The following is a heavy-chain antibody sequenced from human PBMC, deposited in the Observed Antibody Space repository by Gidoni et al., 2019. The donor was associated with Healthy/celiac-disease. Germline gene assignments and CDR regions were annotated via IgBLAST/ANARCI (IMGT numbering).Heavy chain of an antibody. D-gene: IGHD6-19*01. CDR2: IYTSGST. CDR3: ARGLREQWLVGWDY. V-gene: IGHV4-4*07. Sequence: QVQLQESSPGLVKPSETLSLTCTVSGGSISSYYWRWIRQPAGEGLEWIGRIYTSGSTNYNPSLKSRVTMSADTSKNQFSLKLSSVTAADTAVYYCARGLREQWLVGWDYWGQGTLVTVSS. J-gene: IGHJ4*02. CDR1: GGSISSYY.